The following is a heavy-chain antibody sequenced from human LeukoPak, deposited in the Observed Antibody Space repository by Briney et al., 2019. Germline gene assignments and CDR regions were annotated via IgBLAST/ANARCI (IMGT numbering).Heavy chain of an antibody. CDR3: ARAKDAVAATGIDY. J-gene: IGHJ4*02. Sequence: ASVKVSCKASGGTFSSYAISWVRQAPGQGLEWMGRIITILGIANYAQKFQGRVTITADKSTSTAYMELSSLRSEDTAVYYCARAKDAVAATGIDYWGQGTLVTVSS. CDR1: GGTFSSYA. CDR2: IITILGIA. D-gene: IGHD2-15*01. V-gene: IGHV1-69*04.